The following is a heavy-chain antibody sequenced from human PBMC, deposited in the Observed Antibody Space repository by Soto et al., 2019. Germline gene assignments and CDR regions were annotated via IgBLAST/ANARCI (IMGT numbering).Heavy chain of an antibody. V-gene: IGHV3-7*01. CDR1: GFSFRKYW. D-gene: IGHD2-15*01. Sequence: EVQLVESGGALVQPGGSLRLSCAVSGFSFRKYWMSWVRQAPGKGLEWVANINHDGSEQNFLDSVKGRFTISRDNGKNSLFLQMNRLRAEDTAVYYCARDIGYSSFDYWGQGTLVTVSS. J-gene: IGHJ4*02. CDR3: ARDIGYSSFDY. CDR2: INHDGSEQ.